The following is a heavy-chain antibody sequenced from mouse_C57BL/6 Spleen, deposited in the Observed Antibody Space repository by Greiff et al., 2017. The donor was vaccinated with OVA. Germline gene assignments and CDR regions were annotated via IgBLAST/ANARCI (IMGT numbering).Heavy chain of an antibody. CDR3: ARGDYFDV. CDR1: GYSFTGYY. V-gene: IGHV1-42*01. CDR2: INPSTGGT. J-gene: IGHJ1*03. Sequence: VHVKQSGPELVKPGASVKISCKASGYSFTGYYMNWVKQSPEKSLEWIGEINPSTGGTTYNQKFKAKATLTVDKSSSTAYMQLKSLTSEDSAVYYCARGDYFDVWGTGTTVTVSS. D-gene: IGHD3-3*01.